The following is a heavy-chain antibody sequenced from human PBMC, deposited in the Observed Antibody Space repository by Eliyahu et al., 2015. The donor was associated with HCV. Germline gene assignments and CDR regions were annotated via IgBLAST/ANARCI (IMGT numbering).Heavy chain of an antibody. D-gene: IGHD2-15*01. V-gene: IGHV3-30-3*01. J-gene: IGHJ4*02. CDR2: ISYDGSNK. CDR3: ARAKYCSGGSCYSSFDY. Sequence: QVQLVESGGGVVQPGRSLRLSCAASGFXFXSYAMHWVRQAPGQGAGWVAVISYDGSNKYYADSVKGRFTISRDNSKNTLYLQMNSLRAEDTAVYYCARAKYCSGGSCYSSFDYWGQGTLVTVSS. CDR1: GFXFXSYA.